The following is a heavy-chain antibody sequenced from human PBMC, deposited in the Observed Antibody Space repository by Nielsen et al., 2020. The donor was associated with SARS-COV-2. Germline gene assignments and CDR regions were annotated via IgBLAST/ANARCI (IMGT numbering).Heavy chain of an antibody. J-gene: IGHJ6*02. CDR3: ARDPGYDFWSGYFYGMDV. D-gene: IGHD3-3*01. Sequence: GESLKISCAAPGFTVSSNYMSWVRQAPGKGLEWVSVIYSGGSTYYADSVKGRFTISRDNSKNTLYLQMNSLRAEDTAVYYCARDPGYDFWSGYFYGMDVWGQGTTVTVSS. V-gene: IGHV3-53*01. CDR2: IYSGGST. CDR1: GFTVSSNY.